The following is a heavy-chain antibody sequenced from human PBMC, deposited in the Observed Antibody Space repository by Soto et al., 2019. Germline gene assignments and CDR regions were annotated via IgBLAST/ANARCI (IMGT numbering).Heavy chain of an antibody. Sequence: EVQLLESGGGLVQPGGSLRLSCAASGFTFSSYAMSWVRQAPGKGLEWVSAISGSGGSTYYADSVKGRFTISRDNSKNTLYLQMNSMRAEDTAVYYCARGNWGRNWFDPWGQGTLVTVSS. V-gene: IGHV3-23*01. D-gene: IGHD3-16*01. CDR3: ARGNWGRNWFDP. J-gene: IGHJ5*02. CDR1: GFTFSSYA. CDR2: ISGSGGST.